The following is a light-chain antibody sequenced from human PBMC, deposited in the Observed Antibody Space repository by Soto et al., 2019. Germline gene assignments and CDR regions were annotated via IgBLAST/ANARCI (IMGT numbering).Light chain of an antibody. V-gene: IGKV3-20*01. J-gene: IGKJ2*01. Sequence: EIVLTQSPGTLSLSPGERATLSCRASQSVSSSYLAWYQQKPGQAPRLLIYGASSRATDIPDRFSGSGSGTDFTLTISRLEPEDFAVYYCQHYGSSLFTFGQGTKLEIK. CDR2: GAS. CDR1: QSVSSSY. CDR3: QHYGSSLFT.